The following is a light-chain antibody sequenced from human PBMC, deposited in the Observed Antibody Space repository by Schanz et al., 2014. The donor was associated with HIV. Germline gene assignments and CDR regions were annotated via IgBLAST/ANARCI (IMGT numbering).Light chain of an antibody. CDR1: QSVLYSPNNKNY. J-gene: IGKJ5*01. CDR2: WTS. V-gene: IGKV4-1*01. CDR3: QQYYSSPIT. Sequence: DIVMTQSPDSLAVSLGERATINCKSSQSVLYSPNNKNYVAWYQQKPGQPPKLLVYWTSTRESGVPDRFSGSGSGTDFSLTISSLQAEDVAVYYCQQYYSSPITFGRGTRLEIK.